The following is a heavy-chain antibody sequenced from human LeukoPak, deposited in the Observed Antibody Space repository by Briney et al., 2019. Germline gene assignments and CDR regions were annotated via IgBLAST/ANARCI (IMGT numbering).Heavy chain of an antibody. J-gene: IGHJ5*02. Sequence: SETLSLTCIVSGYSITSGYYWGWIRQPPGKGLEWIGSIYHSGSTYYNPSLKSRVTISVDTSKNQFSLKLSSVTAADTAVYYCARADGDSSGYFDWFDPWGQGTLVTVSS. CDR3: ARADGDSSGYFDWFDP. V-gene: IGHV4-38-2*02. CDR1: GYSITSGYY. D-gene: IGHD3-22*01. CDR2: IYHSGST.